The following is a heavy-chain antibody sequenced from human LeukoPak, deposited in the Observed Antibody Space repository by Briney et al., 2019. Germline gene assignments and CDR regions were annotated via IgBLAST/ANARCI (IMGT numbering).Heavy chain of an antibody. D-gene: IGHD4-17*01. J-gene: IGHJ4*02. Sequence: SETLSLTCAVYGGSFSGYYWSWIRQPPGKGLEWIGEINHSGSTNYNPSLKSRVTISVDTSKNQFSLKLSSVTAADTAVYYCARGVDYGDYPDYWSQGTLVTVSS. CDR2: INHSGST. CDR1: GGSFSGYY. V-gene: IGHV4-34*01. CDR3: ARGVDYGDYPDY.